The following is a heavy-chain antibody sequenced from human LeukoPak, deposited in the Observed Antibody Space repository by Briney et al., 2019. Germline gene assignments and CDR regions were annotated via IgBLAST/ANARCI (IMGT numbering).Heavy chain of an antibody. J-gene: IGHJ4*02. D-gene: IGHD1-26*01. CDR3: AKIGLGSYVVDDY. CDR1: GFTFSSYS. V-gene: IGHV3-21*01. Sequence: GGSLRLSCAASGFTFSSYSMNWVRQAPGKGLEWVSSISSSSSYIYYADSVKGRFTISRDNAKNSLYLQMNSLRAEDTAVYYCAKIGLGSYVVDDYWGQGTLVTVSS. CDR2: ISSSSSYI.